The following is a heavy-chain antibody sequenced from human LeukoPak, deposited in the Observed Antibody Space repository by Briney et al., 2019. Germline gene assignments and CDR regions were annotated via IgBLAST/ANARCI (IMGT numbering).Heavy chain of an antibody. Sequence: GESLKISCNGSGYTFTNYWNDWVRQMPGKGLEWKGIIYPDDSDTRYSPSFQGQVTISADKSINTAYPQWSSLKASDTAMYYCVRRDFEYWGQGTLVTVSS. V-gene: IGHV5-51*01. CDR3: VRRDFEY. CDR2: IYPDDSDT. J-gene: IGHJ4*02. CDR1: GYTFTNYW.